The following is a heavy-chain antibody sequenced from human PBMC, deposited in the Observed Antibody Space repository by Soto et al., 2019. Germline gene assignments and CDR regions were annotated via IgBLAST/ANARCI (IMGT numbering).Heavy chain of an antibody. J-gene: IGHJ4*02. CDR2: ISGSGGST. Sequence: PGRSLRLSCAASGFTFSSYAMSWVRQAPGKGLEWVSAISGSGGSTYYADSVKGRFNISRDNSKNTLYLQMNSLRAEDTAVYYCAKSMLFFPFEYWGQGALVTVSS. CDR1: GFTFSSYA. V-gene: IGHV3-23*01. CDR3: AKSMLFFPFEY. D-gene: IGHD2-21*01.